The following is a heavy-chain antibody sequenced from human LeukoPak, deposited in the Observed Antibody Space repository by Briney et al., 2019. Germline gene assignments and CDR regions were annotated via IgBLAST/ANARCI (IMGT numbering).Heavy chain of an antibody. CDR2: INHCGST. CDR3: ARLGRMELWQTPGLDY. Sequence: SETLSLICAVYGGSFSGYYWSWIRQPPGKGLEWIGEINHCGSTNYNPSLKSRVTISVDTSKNQFSLKLSSVTAADTAVYYCARLGRMELWQTPGLDYWGQGTLVTVSS. D-gene: IGHD5-18*01. CDR1: GGSFSGYY. J-gene: IGHJ4*02. V-gene: IGHV4-34*01.